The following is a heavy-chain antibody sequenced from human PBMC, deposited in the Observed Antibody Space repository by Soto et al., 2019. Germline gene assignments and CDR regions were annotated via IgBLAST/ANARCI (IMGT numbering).Heavy chain of an antibody. Sequence: QVQLVQSGAEVKKPGASVKVSCKASGYTFTSYAMHWVRQAPGQRLEWMGWINAGNGNTKYSQKFQGRVTITRDTSASTAYMELSSLRSEDTAVYYCARAGYCSGGSCYRFDYWGQGTLVTVSS. V-gene: IGHV1-3*01. J-gene: IGHJ4*02. D-gene: IGHD2-15*01. CDR1: GYTFTSYA. CDR3: ARAGYCSGGSCYRFDY. CDR2: INAGNGNT.